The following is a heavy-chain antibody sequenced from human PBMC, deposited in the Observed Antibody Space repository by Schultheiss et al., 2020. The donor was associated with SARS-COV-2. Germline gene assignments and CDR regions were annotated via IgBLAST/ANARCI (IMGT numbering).Heavy chain of an antibody. J-gene: IGHJ4*02. D-gene: IGHD2-15*01. CDR2: ITSSSSTR. CDR1: GFSFSGYS. CDR3: ARDPFSGVVVAAPYFDY. Sequence: GGSLRLSCAASGFSFSGYSLNWVRQTPGKGLEWVSYITSSSSTRYYADSVKGRFTISRDNAKNSLYLQMNSLRDEDTAVYYCARDPFSGVVVAAPYFDYWGQGTLVTVSS. V-gene: IGHV3-48*02.